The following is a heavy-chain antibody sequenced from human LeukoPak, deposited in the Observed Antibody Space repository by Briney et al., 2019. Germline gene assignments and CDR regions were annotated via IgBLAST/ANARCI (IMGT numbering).Heavy chain of an antibody. CDR2: ISGSGGST. J-gene: IGHJ3*02. V-gene: IGHV3-23*01. CDR1: GFTFSSYA. CDR3: AKDQGSGWYRDAFDI. D-gene: IGHD6-19*01. Sequence: GGSLRLSCAASGFTFSSYAMSWVRQAPGKGLEWVSAISGSGGSTYYADSVKGRFTISRDNSKNTLYLQMYSLRAEDTAVYYCAKDQGSGWYRDAFDIWGQGTMVTVSS.